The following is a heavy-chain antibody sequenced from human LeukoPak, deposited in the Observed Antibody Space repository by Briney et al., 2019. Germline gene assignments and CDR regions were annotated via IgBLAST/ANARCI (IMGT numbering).Heavy chain of an antibody. V-gene: IGHV3-30*18. CDR2: ISYDGSNK. J-gene: IGHJ4*02. D-gene: IGHD2-2*02. CDR3: AKGACSGATCYSDY. Sequence: PGRSLRLSRAASGFTFSSYGMHWVRQAPGKGLEWVAVISYDGSNKYYADSVKGRFTISRDNSKNTLYLQMNSLRAEDTAVYYCAKGACSGATCYSDYWGQGTLLTVSS. CDR1: GFTFSSYG.